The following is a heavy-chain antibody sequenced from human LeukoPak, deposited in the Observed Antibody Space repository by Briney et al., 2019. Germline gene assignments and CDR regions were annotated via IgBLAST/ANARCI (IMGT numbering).Heavy chain of an antibody. CDR2: IYYSGST. CDR3: ARQSVVVSPIDAFDI. D-gene: IGHD3-22*01. V-gene: IGHV4-39*01. Sequence: SETLSLTCTVSGGSISSSSYYWGWIRQPPGKGLEWIGSIYYSGSTYYNPSLKSRVTISVDTSKNQFSLKLSSVTAADTAVYYCARQSVVVSPIDAFDIWGQGTMVTVSS. J-gene: IGHJ3*02. CDR1: GGSISSSSYY.